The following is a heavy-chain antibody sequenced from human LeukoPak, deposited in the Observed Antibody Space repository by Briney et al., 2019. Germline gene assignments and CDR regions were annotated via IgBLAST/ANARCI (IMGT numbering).Heavy chain of an antibody. CDR1: GFIFSKYA. CDR2: IDGPSDSI. D-gene: IGHD2-8*01. Sequence: GGSLRLSCAASGFIFSKYAMEWVRQAPGKGLEWVSSIDGPSDSIYYADSVKGRFTISRDDAKNSVYLQMNSLRAEDTGIYYCARLVCTAIPCYGKFYFDYWGQGTLVPVAS. J-gene: IGHJ4*02. V-gene: IGHV3-21*06. CDR3: ARLVCTAIPCYGKFYFDY.